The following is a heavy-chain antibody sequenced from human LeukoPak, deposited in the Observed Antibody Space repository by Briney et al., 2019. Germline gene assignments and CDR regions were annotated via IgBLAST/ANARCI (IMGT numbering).Heavy chain of an antibody. CDR3: TKSRALIAAAYFDY. CDR2: ISGGGDST. V-gene: IGHV3-23*01. Sequence: GGSLRLSCAASGFTFSSYGMSWVRQAPGKGLEWVSSISGGGDSTFYADAVKGRFTISRDNSKNTLYLQLNSLRADNTALYYCTKSRALIAAAYFDYWGQGTLVTVSS. J-gene: IGHJ4*02. CDR1: GFTFSSYG. D-gene: IGHD6-13*01.